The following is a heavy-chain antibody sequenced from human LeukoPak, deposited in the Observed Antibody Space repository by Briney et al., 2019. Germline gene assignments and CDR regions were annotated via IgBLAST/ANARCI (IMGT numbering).Heavy chain of an antibody. CDR2: INTSGVST. J-gene: IGHJ6*02. D-gene: IGHD5-18*01. V-gene: IGHV1-46*01. CDR1: GYTFTSYY. CDR3: ARDGGYSPKCYYGMDV. Sequence: ASVKVSCKASGYTFTSYYMHWVRQAPGQGLEWMGIINTSGVSTSYAQKFQGRVTMTRDTSTSTVYMELSSLRSEDTAVYYCARDGGYSPKCYYGMDVWGQGTTVTVSS.